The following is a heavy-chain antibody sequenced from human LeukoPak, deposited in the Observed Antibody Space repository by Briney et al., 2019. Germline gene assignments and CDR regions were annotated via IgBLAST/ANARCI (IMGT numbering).Heavy chain of an antibody. D-gene: IGHD2-2*01. CDR3: ATSYCSSTSCLFSNWFDP. CDR1: GYTFTSYY. V-gene: IGHV1-46*01. CDR2: INPSGGST. Sequence: GASVKVSCKASGYTFTSYYMHWVRQAPGQGLEWMGIINPSGGSTSYAQKFQGRVTMTEDTSTDTAYMELSSLRSEDTAVYYCATSYCSSTSCLFSNWFDPWGQGTLVTVSS. J-gene: IGHJ5*02.